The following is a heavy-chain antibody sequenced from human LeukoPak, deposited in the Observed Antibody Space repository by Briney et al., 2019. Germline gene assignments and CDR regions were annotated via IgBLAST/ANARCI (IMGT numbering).Heavy chain of an antibody. J-gene: IGHJ4*02. CDR1: GGSISSYY. CDR3: ARGIESYGDYGY. CDR2: IYHSGST. Sequence: SETLSLTCTVSGGSISSYYWSWIRQPPGKGLEWIGYIYHSGSTNYNPSLKSRVTISIDTSKNQFSLKLSSLTAADTAIYYCARGIESYGDYGYWGQGILVTVSS. V-gene: IGHV4-59*01. D-gene: IGHD4-17*01.